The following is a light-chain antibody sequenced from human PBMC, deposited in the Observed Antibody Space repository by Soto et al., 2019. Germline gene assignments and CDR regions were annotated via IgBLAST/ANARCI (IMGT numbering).Light chain of an antibody. J-gene: IGLJ1*01. CDR2: VVT. Sequence: QSALTQPPSASGSPGQSVAISCTGTSSDVGGQNYVSWYQQHPGKAPKLIIYVVTERPSGVPDRFSGSKSGNTASLTVSGLRTEDEADYYCSSHAGNNNYVFGTGTKVTVL. CDR3: SSHAGNNNYV. V-gene: IGLV2-8*01. CDR1: SSDVGGQNY.